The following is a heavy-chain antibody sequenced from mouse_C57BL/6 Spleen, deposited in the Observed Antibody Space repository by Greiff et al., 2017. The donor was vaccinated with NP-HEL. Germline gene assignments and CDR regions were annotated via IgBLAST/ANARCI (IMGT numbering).Heavy chain of an antibody. CDR2: ISYDGSN. V-gene: IGHV3-6*01. Sequence: EESGPGLVKPSQSLSLTCSVTGYSITSGYYWNWIRQFPGNKLEWMGYISYDGSNNYNPSLKNRISITRDTSKNQFFLKLNSVTTEDTATYYCAREDAYYYGKGFAYWGQGTLVTVSA. D-gene: IGHD1-1*01. CDR1: GYSITSGYY. CDR3: AREDAYYYGKGFAY. J-gene: IGHJ3*01.